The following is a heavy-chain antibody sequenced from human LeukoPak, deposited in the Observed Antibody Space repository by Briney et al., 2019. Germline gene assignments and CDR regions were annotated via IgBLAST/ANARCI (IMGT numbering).Heavy chain of an antibody. CDR1: GFTFSSYA. CDR2: ISYDGSNK. J-gene: IGHJ4*02. D-gene: IGHD3-3*01. Sequence: GGSLGLSCAASGFTFSSYAMHWVRQAPGKGLEWVAVISYDGSNKYYADSVKGRFTISRDNSKNTLYLQMNSLRAEDTAVYYCARASFGVIVGPDYWGQGTLVTVSS. CDR3: ARASFGVIVGPDY. V-gene: IGHV3-30-3*01.